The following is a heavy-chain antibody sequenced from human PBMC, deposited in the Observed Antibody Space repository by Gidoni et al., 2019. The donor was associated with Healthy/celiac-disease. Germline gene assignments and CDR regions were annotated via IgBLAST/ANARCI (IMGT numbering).Heavy chain of an antibody. D-gene: IGHD5-12*01. CDR1: GFTFSNAW. J-gene: IGHJ4*02. Sequence: EVQLVESGGGLVKHGGSLRLPCAASGFTFSNAWMSWVRPAPGKGLEWVGRIKSKTDGGTTDYAAPVKGRFTISRDDSKNTLYLQMNSLKTEDTAVYYCTTGAMATIAYWGQGTLVTVSS. V-gene: IGHV3-15*01. CDR3: TTGAMATIAY. CDR2: IKSKTDGGTT.